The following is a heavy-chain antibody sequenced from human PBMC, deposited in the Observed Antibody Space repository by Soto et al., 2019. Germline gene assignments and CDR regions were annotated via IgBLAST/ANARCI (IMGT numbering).Heavy chain of an antibody. D-gene: IGHD7-27*01. CDR2: IYYGGST. CDR3: AKNWNWGSLVH. J-gene: IGHJ4*02. CDR1: GDSISTDC. V-gene: IGHV4-59*08. Sequence: SETLSLTCTVSGDSISTDCWSCIRQSPGKGLEWIGFIYYGGSTNYNPSLKSRVTISVDTPKNQFSLKLSSVTAADTAVYYCAKNWNWGSLVHWGQGTLVTVSS.